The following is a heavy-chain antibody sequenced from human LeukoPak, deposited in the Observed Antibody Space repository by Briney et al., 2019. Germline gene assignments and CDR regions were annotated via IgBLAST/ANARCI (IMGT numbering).Heavy chain of an antibody. CDR2: IYYSGST. D-gene: IGHD3-10*01. V-gene: IGHV4-59*01. CDR1: GGSISTYY. J-gene: IGHJ4*02. CDR3: ATVLYSGSWGYFDY. Sequence: SETLSLTCSVSGGSISTYYWSWIRQPPGKGLEGIGYIYYSGSTNYNPSLNTRVTMSVDTSKTQFSPKLSSVTAADTAVHYCATVLYSGSWGYFDYWGQGTLVTVSS.